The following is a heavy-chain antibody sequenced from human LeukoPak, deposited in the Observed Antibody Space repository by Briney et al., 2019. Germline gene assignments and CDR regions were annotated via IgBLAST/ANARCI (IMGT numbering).Heavy chain of an antibody. D-gene: IGHD1-14*01. J-gene: IGHJ4*02. CDR3: AKDPEVHQHYFDY. Sequence: PGGSLRLSCAASGFTFSSYWMHWVRQAPGKGLEWVAFIRYDGSNKYYADSVKGRFTISRDNSKNMLYLQMNSLRAEDTAVYYCAKDPEVHQHYFDYWGQGTLVTVSS. V-gene: IGHV3-30*02. CDR2: IRYDGSNK. CDR1: GFTFSSYW.